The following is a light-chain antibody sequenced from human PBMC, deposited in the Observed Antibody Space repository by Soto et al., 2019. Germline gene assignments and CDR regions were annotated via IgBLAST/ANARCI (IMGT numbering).Light chain of an antibody. Sequence: DIRMTQSPSTLSADAGDRVIITCRASQSVSKWLAWYQQKPGKAPTLLMYDASNLQGGVPFRFSGSGSGTEFTLTISDLQPDDFATYYCQHYKSPPWTFGQGTKVDSK. J-gene: IGKJ1*01. CDR1: QSVSKW. V-gene: IGKV1-5*01. CDR3: QHYKSPPWT. CDR2: DAS.